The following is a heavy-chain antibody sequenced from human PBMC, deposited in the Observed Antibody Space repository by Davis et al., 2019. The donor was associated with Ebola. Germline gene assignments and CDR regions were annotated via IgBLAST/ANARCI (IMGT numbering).Heavy chain of an antibody. J-gene: IGHJ6*02. V-gene: IGHV5-10-1*01. CDR3: AIHLRRGYGSGPRSYYYYGMDV. D-gene: IGHD3-10*01. CDR1: GYSFTSYW. CDR2: IDPSDSYT. Sequence: GESLKISCKGSGYSFTSYWISWVRQMPGKGLEWMGRIDPSDSYTNYSPSFQGHVTISADKSISTAYLQWSSLKASDTAMYYCAIHLRRGYGSGPRSYYYYGMDVWGQGTTVTVSS.